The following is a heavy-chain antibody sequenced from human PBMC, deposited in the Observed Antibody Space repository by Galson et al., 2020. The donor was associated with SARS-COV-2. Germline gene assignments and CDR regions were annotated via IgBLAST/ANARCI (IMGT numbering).Heavy chain of an antibody. D-gene: IGHD3-10*01. CDR3: AKGSITMVRGGIEFDY. V-gene: IGHV3-23*01. Sequence: GGSLRLSCAASGFTFSSYAMSWVRQAPGKGLEWVSAISGSGGSTYYADSVKGRFTISRDNSKNTLYLQMNSLRAEDTAVYYCAKGSITMVRGGIEFDYWGQGTLVTVSS. CDR2: ISGSGGST. J-gene: IGHJ4*02. CDR1: GFTFSSYA.